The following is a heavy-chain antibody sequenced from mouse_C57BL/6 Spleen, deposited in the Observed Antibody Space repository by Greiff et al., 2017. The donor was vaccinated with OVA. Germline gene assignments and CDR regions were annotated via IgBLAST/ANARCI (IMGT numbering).Heavy chain of an antibody. CDR2: ISSGGDYI. CDR1: GFTFSSYA. J-gene: IGHJ2*01. CDR3: TRGDGSRRGNYFDY. D-gene: IGHD1-1*01. Sequence: EVKLVESGEGLVKPGGSLKLSCAASGFTFSSYAMSWVRQTPEKRLEWVAYISSGGDYIYYADTVKGRFTISRDNARNTLYLQMSSLKSEDTAMYYCTRGDGSRRGNYFDYWGQGTTLTVSS. V-gene: IGHV5-9-1*02.